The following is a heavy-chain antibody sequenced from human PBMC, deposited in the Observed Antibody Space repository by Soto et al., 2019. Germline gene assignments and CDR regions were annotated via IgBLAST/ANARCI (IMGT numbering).Heavy chain of an antibody. J-gene: IGHJ4*02. D-gene: IGHD6-25*01. Sequence: GESLRLSCAASGFTLSSYAMSWVRQAPGKGLEWVSTISGGAGSTYYADSVKGRLTVSRDNSKNTLYLDMDSLRTEDTAIYYCANDSLSPLAARLYYLDQWGQGSLVTVSS. CDR1: GFTLSSYA. CDR2: ISGGAGST. CDR3: ANDSLSPLAARLYYLDQ. V-gene: IGHV3-23*01.